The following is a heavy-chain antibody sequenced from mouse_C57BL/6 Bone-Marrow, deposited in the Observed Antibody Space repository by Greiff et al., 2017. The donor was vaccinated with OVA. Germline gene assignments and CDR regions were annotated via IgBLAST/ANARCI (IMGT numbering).Heavy chain of an antibody. CDR3: ARWDGYYDYAMDY. V-gene: IGHV1-19*01. D-gene: IGHD2-3*01. J-gene: IGHJ4*01. CDR1: GYTFTDYY. CDR2: INPYNGGT. Sequence: EVQLQQSGPVLVKPGASVKMSCKASGYTFTDYYMNWVKQSHGKSLEWIGVINPYNGGTSYNQKFKGKATLTVDKSSSTAYMELNSLTSEDSAVYYCARWDGYYDYAMDYWGQGTSVTVSS.